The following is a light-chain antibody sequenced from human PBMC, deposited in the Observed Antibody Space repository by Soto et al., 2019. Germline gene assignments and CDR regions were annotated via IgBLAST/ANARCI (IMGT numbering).Light chain of an antibody. Sequence: QSVLTQRASVSGSLGQSITISCTVTSSDVDDFRFVSWYQQLPGKVPKLLIYDVVNRPSEVSSRFSGSNSGNTASLTISGLQAEDEADYYCGTYTAKSLGVFGSGTKVTVL. J-gene: IGLJ1*01. CDR2: DVV. CDR3: GTYTAKSLGV. CDR1: SSDVDDFRF. V-gene: IGLV2-14*03.